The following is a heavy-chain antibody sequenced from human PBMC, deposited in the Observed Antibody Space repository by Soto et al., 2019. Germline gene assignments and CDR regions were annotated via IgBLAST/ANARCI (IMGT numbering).Heavy chain of an antibody. CDR2: IYWNDEK. D-gene: IGHD2-21*02. CDR1: GISLSTSGVG. Sequence: QITLKESGPTLVKPTQTLTLTCNISGISLSTSGVGVGWIRQPPGKALEWLALIYWNDEKGYSPSLRSRLTITKDSSKNQVVLTMTDMDPVDTATYFCAHRPTPLTDGGGWFDPWGQGTLVTVSS. V-gene: IGHV2-5*01. J-gene: IGHJ5*02. CDR3: AHRPTPLTDGGGWFDP.